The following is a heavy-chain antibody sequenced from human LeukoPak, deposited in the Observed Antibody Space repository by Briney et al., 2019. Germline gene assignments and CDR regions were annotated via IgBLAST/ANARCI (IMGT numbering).Heavy chain of an antibody. CDR2: ISWNSGSI. CDR1: GFTFDDYA. J-gene: IGHJ6*02. Sequence: HPGRSLRLSCAASGFTFDDYAMHWVRQAPGKGLEWVSGISWNSGSIGYADSVKGRFTISRDNAKNSLYLQMNSLRAEDTAVYYCAKPEPHPITIFGVVMPNYYYYYGMDVRGQGTTVTVSS. V-gene: IGHV3-9*01. D-gene: IGHD3-3*01. CDR3: AKPEPHPITIFGVVMPNYYYYYGMDV.